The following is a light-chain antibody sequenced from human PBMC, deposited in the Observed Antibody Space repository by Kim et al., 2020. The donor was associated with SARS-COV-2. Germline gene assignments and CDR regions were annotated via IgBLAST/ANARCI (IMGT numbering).Light chain of an antibody. J-gene: IGKJ4*01. V-gene: IGKV3-15*01. Sequence: SPGERAPLSCRATQSVGTTLAWYQLTLGQAPRLLIYGASTRATGIPARFSGSGSGAEFTLTINSLQSEDFAVYYCQHYNNLPLTFGGGTKVDIK. CDR2: GAS. CDR1: QSVGTT. CDR3: QHYNNLPLT.